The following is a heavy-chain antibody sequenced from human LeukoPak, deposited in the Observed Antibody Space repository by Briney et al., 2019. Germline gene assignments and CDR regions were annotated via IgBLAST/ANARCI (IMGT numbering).Heavy chain of an antibody. CDR2: ISSSGSTI. V-gene: IGHV3-48*03. CDR1: GFTFSSYE. Sequence: GGSLRLSCAASGFTFSSYEMNWVRQAPGKGLEWVSYISSSGSTIYYADSVKGRFTISRDNAKNSLYLQMNSLRAEDTAVYYCAREWKDSSGWPRFDYWGQGTLVTVSS. J-gene: IGHJ4*02. D-gene: IGHD6-19*01. CDR3: AREWKDSSGWPRFDY.